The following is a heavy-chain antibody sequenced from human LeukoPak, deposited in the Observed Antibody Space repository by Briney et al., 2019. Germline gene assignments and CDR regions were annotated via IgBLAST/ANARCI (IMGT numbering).Heavy chain of an antibody. CDR2: IYPGDSDT. CDR1: GYSFTTYW. J-gene: IGHJ5*02. D-gene: IGHD3-22*01. Sequence: GESLKISCKGSGYSFTTYWIAWVRQMPGKGLKWMGIIYPGDSDTRYSPSFQGQVTISADKSISTAYLQWSSLQASDTAIYYCARQYDGSSSYYHNWFDPWGQGTLVTVSS. CDR3: ARQYDGSSSYYHNWFDP. V-gene: IGHV5-51*01.